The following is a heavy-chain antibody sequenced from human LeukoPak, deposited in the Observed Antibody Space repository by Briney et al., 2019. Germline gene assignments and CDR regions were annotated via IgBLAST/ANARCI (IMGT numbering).Heavy chain of an antibody. CDR3: ARIVVVPAARENYYMDV. V-gene: IGHV1-24*01. CDR1: AYTLTELS. Sequence: ASVKVSCKVSAYTLTELSMQWVRQAPGKGLEWMGGFDPEDGETIYAQKFQGRVTMTEDTSTDTAYMELSSLRSDDTAVYYCARIVVVPAARENYYMDVWGKGTTVTVSS. D-gene: IGHD2-2*01. J-gene: IGHJ6*03. CDR2: FDPEDGET.